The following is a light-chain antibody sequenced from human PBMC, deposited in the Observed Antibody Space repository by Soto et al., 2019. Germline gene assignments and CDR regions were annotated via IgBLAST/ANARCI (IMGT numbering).Light chain of an antibody. CDR3: QQRSDWPRT. Sequence: EIVLTQSPAMLSLSPGQRAILSCRASQSVGSYLGWYQQKPGQPPRLLIYDASNRATGIPARFSGFGSGTDFTLTISSLEPEDFAVYYCQQRSDWPRTFGPGTKVDI. V-gene: IGKV3-11*01. J-gene: IGKJ3*01. CDR2: DAS. CDR1: QSVGSY.